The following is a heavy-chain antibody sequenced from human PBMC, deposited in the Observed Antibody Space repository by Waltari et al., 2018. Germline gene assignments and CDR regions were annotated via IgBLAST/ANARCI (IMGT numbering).Heavy chain of an antibody. V-gene: IGHV1-2*02. Sequence: QVQLVQSGAEVKKPGASVKVSCKASGYTFTGYYMHWVRQAPGQGLEWMGWINPNSGGTNDAQKFQGRVTMTRDTSISTAYMELSRLRSDDTAVYYCARVVDGLYAPFDYWGQGTLVTVSS. D-gene: IGHD1-26*01. CDR1: GYTFTGYY. J-gene: IGHJ4*02. CDR2: INPNSGGT. CDR3: ARVVDGLYAPFDY.